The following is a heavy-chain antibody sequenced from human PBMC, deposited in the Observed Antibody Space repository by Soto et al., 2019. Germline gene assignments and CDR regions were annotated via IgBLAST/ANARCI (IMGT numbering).Heavy chain of an antibody. CDR2: VHNSGST. J-gene: IGHJ4*02. V-gene: IGHV4-31*01. Sequence: KPSETLSLTCTVSGDSISSGSSFWTWIRPLKGKGLEWIVYVHNSGSTFYTPSLKSQVTISLDTSRNLFSLNLSSVTDADTAVYYCARSLNGYAFDFWGQGALVTVS. CDR1: GDSISSGSSF. D-gene: IGHD5-18*01. CDR3: ARSLNGYAFDF.